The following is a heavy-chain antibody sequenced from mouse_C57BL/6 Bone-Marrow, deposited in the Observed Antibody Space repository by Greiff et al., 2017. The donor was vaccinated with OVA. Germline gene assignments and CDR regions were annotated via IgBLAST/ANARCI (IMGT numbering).Heavy chain of an antibody. Sequence: VQLQQPGAELVMPGASVKLSCKASGYTFTSYWMHWVKQRPGQGLEWIGEIDPSDSYTNSNQKFKGTSTLTVDKSSSTAYMQLSSLTSEYSAVYYCASESANWDWYFDVWGTGTTVTVSS. D-gene: IGHD4-1*01. CDR1: GYTFTSYW. J-gene: IGHJ1*03. V-gene: IGHV1-69*01. CDR2: IDPSDSYT. CDR3: ASESANWDWYFDV.